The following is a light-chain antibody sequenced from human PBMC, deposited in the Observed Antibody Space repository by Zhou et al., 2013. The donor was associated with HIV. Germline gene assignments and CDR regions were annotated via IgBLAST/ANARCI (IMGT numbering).Light chain of an antibody. Sequence: EIVLTQSPATLSLSPGERATLSCRASQSVSSYLAWYQQKPGQAPRLLIYDASNRATGIPARFSGSGSGTDFTLTISSLEPEDFVVYYCQQRSSWPLTFGGGTQVEIK. CDR3: QQRSSWPLT. CDR1: QSVSSY. V-gene: IGKV3-11*01. J-gene: IGKJ4*01. CDR2: DAS.